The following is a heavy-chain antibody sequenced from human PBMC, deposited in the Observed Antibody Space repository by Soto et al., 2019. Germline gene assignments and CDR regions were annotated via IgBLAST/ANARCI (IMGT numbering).Heavy chain of an antibody. CDR3: ARGLDTANYYFDY. D-gene: IGHD5-18*01. J-gene: IGHJ4*02. CDR2: IYYSGST. V-gene: IGHV4-30-4*01. Sequence: QVQLQESGPGLVKPSQTLSLTCTVSGGSISSGDYYWSWIRQPPGKGLELIGYIYYSGSTYYNPSLKSRVTISVDTSKNQFSLKLSSVTAADTAVYYCARGLDTANYYFDYWGQGTLVTVSS. CDR1: GGSISSGDYY.